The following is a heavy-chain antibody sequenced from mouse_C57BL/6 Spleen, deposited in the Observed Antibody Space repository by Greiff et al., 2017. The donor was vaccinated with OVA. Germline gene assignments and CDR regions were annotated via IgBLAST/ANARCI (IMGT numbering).Heavy chain of an antibody. CDR3: ARVDGYYFDD. CDR1: GYTFTSYW. Sequence: QVQLKQPGAELVKPGASVKMSCKASGYTFTSYWITWVKQRPGQGLEWIGDIYPGSGSTNYNEKFKSKATLTVDTSSSTAYMQLSSLTSEDSAVYYCARVDGYYFDDWGQGTTLTVSS. V-gene: IGHV1-55*01. J-gene: IGHJ2*01. CDR2: IYPGSGST. D-gene: IGHD2-3*01.